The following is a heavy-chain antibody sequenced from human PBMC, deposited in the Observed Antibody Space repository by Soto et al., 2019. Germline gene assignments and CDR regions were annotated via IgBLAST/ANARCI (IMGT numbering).Heavy chain of an antibody. D-gene: IGHD3-22*01. CDR2: IYHSGST. CDR1: GCSISSGGYS. CDR3: ARHAYYYDSSGYYYWPYYFDY. J-gene: IGHJ4*02. Sequence: SETLSLTCAFSGCSISSGGYSWSWTRQPPGKGLEWIGYIYHSGSTYYNPSLKSRVTISVDTSKNQFSLKLSSVTAADTAVYYCARHAYYYDSSGYYYWPYYFDYWGQGTLVTVSS. V-gene: IGHV4-30-2*03.